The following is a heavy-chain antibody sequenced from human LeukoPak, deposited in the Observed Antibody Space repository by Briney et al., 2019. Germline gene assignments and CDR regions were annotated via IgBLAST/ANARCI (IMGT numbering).Heavy chain of an antibody. D-gene: IGHD3-3*01. V-gene: IGHV4-59*02. CDR1: GNSVSGYY. Sequence: SETLSLTCTVSGNSVSGYYWTWIRQPPGKGLEWIGYLYYSGSTNYNPSPKTRVTISVDTSKNQFSLKLTSVTAADTAVYYCARAGGFFSPFGYWGQGTLVTVSS. CDR3: ARAGGFFSPFGY. J-gene: IGHJ4*02. CDR2: LYYSGST.